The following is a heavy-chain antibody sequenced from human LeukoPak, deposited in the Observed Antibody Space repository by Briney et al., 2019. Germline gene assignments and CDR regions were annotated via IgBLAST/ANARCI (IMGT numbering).Heavy chain of an antibody. J-gene: IGHJ3*02. CDR2: ITPIFGIA. V-gene: IGHV1-69*04. D-gene: IGHD3-22*01. CDR1: GGTFSSYA. CDR3: ARGYYDREAFDI. Sequence: ASVKVSCKASGGTFSSYAISWVRQAPGQGLEWTGRITPIFGIANYAQKFQGRVTITADKSTSTAYMELSSLRSEDTAVYYCARGYYDREAFDIWGQGTMVTVSS.